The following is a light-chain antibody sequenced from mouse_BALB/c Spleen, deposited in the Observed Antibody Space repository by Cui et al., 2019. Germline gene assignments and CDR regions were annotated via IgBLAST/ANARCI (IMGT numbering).Light chain of an antibody. Sequence: DIQMTHTTSPLSSSLGDRFTISCSASQGISNYLNWYQQKPEGTVKLLIYYTSSLHSGVPSRFSGSGSGTDYSLTISNLEPEDIATYYCQQYSKLPYTFGGGTKLEIK. CDR2: YTS. V-gene: IGKV10-94*01. CDR3: QQYSKLPYT. CDR1: QGISNY. J-gene: IGKJ2*01.